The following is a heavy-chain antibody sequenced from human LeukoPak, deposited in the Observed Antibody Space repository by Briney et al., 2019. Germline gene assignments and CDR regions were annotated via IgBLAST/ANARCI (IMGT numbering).Heavy chain of an antibody. CDR2: INDSGRI. J-gene: IGHJ6*03. Sequence: PSETLSLTCAVYGGSFSNYYWSWIRQPPGKGLEWIGEINDSGRINYNPSLMSRVTISVDTSKNQFSLRLTSVTARDAAVYYCARRWNYGRSYYIDLWGKGATASVSS. CDR3: ARRWNYGRSYYIDL. V-gene: IGHV4-34*01. CDR1: GGSFSNYY. D-gene: IGHD1-7*01.